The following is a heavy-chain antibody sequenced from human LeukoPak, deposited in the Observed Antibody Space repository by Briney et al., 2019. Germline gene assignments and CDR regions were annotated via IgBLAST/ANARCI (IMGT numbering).Heavy chain of an antibody. J-gene: IGHJ3*02. Sequence: GGSLRLSCAASGFTFSSYAMSWVRQAPGKGLEWVSAISGSGGSTYYADSVKGRFTISRDNSKNTLYLQMNSLRAEDTAVYYCAKDRRSESTIFGVVSAFDIWGQGTMVTVSS. D-gene: IGHD3-3*01. CDR3: AKDRRSESTIFGVVSAFDI. CDR1: GFTFSSYA. CDR2: ISGSGGST. V-gene: IGHV3-23*01.